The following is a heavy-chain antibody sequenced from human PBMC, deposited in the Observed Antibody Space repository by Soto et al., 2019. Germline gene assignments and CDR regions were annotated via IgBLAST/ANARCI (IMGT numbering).Heavy chain of an antibody. CDR3: AKDSEVFGIAVAGYFDY. CDR2: ISGSGGST. D-gene: IGHD6-19*01. CDR1: GFTFSSYA. J-gene: IGHJ4*02. Sequence: GGSLRLSCAASGFTFSSYAMSWVRQAPGKGLEWVSAISGSGGSTYYADSVKGRFTISRDNSKNTLYLQMNSLRAEDTAVYYCAKDSEVFGIAVAGYFDYWGQGTLVTVSS. V-gene: IGHV3-23*01.